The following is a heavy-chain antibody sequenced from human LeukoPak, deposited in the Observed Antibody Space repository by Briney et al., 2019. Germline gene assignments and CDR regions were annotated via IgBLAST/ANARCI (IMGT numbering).Heavy chain of an antibody. CDR1: GFTVSSNY. Sequence: GGSLRLSCAASGFTVSSNYMSWVRQAPGKGLEWVSVIYTGGSTYYADSVKGRFTISRDNSKNTLYLQMSSLRAEDTAVYYCANNQRLYFFEYWGQGTLVTVSS. J-gene: IGHJ4*02. V-gene: IGHV3-53*01. CDR2: IYTGGST. CDR3: ANNQRLYFFEY. D-gene: IGHD1-1*01.